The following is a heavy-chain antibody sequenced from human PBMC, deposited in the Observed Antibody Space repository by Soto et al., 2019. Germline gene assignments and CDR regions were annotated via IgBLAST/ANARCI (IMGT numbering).Heavy chain of an antibody. V-gene: IGHV3-30-3*01. CDR1: GFTLSSYV. Sequence: QVQLVESGGGVVQPGRSLRLSCAASGFTLSSYVMHWVRQAPGKGLEWVAVISYDGNNKNYADYVKGRFTISRDNSKNTLYLQMNSLTAEDTAVYYWARADAYYGMDVWGQGTTVTVSS. J-gene: IGHJ6*02. CDR2: ISYDGNNK. CDR3: ARADAYYGMDV.